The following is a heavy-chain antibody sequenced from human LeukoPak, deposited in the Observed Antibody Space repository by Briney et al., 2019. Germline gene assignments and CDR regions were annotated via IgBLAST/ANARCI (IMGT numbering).Heavy chain of an antibody. J-gene: IGHJ4*02. V-gene: IGHV3-72*01. CDR2: IRKRTNSYTT. Sequence: GGSLRLSCAASGFIFSDHHMDWVRQAPGKGLEWVGRIRKRTNSYTTEYAASVRGRFTISRDDSKNSLFLQMNSVKTEDTAMYYCVRGMGYTSRIELFDDWGQGTLVTVSS. D-gene: IGHD5-18*01. CDR1: GFIFSDHH. CDR3: VRGMGYTSRIELFDD.